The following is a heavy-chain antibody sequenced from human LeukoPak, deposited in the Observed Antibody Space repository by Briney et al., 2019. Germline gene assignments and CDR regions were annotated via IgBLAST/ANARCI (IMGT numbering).Heavy chain of an antibody. CDR3: AKGSSGYFVDL. CDR2: ISNDGGGT. D-gene: IGHD3-22*01. V-gene: IGHV3-23*01. CDR1: GFIFNNYG. Sequence: GGSLRLSCAASGFIFNNYGLIWVREAPGKGLEWVSAISNDGGGTNYADFVKGRFTISRDNSKNTLFLQMNSLRAEDTAPYYCAKGSSGYFVDLWGQGTLVTVSS. J-gene: IGHJ5*02.